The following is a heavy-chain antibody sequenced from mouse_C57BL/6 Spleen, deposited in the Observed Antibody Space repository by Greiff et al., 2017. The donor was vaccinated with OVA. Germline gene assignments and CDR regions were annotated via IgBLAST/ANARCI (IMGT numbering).Heavy chain of an antibody. CDR2: INPNNGGT. J-gene: IGHJ2*01. CDR3: AIYYSNYFDY. V-gene: IGHV1-22*01. D-gene: IGHD2-5*01. Sequence: EVQLQQPGPELVKPGASVKMSCKASGYTFTDYNMHWVKQSPGQSLEWIGYINPNNGGTSYNQKFKGKATLTVNKSSSTAYMELRSLTSEDSAVYYCAIYYSNYFDYWGQGTTLTVSS. CDR1: GYTFTDYN.